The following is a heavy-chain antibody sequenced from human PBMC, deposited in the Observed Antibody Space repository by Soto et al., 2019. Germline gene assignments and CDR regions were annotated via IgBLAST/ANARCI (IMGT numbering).Heavy chain of an antibody. CDR3: VIGEPVAGPTASEAYHPFDF. CDR2: INPNSGGT. D-gene: IGHD6-19*01. V-gene: IGHV1-2*02. J-gene: IGHJ4*02. Sequence: QVQLVQSGAEVKKPGASVEVSCKTSGYTFSDHYTHWVRQAPGQGLEWMGWINPNSGGTGYAEKSECRVTMTRDTSISTAYMELKRLMSADTAVYYFVIGEPVAGPTASEAYHPFDFWGQGTLVTVSS. CDR1: GYTFSDHY.